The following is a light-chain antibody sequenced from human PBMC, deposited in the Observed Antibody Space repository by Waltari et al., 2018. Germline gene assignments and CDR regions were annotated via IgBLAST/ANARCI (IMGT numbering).Light chain of an antibody. V-gene: IGKV3-20*01. CDR2: GAS. J-gene: IGKJ1*01. CDR3: QHYVRLPVT. Sequence: EIVLTQSPGTLSLSPGERATLSCRASQSVSRTLAWSQQKPGQAPRLLIYGASNRATGIPDRFSGSGSGTDFSLTISRLEPEDFAVYYCQHYVRLPVTFGQGTKVEIK. CDR1: QSVSRT.